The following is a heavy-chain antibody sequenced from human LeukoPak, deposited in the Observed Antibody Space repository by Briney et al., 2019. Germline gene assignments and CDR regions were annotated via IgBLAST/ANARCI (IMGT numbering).Heavy chain of an antibody. CDR3: ARHDQYYYDSSGYYYVAAFDI. CDR2: INHSGST. Sequence: PSETLSLTCAVYGGSFSGYYWSWIRQPPGKGLEWIGEINHSGSTNYNPSLKSRVTISVDTSKNQFSLKLSSVTAADTAVYYCARHDQYYYDSSGYYYVAAFDIWGQGTMVTVSS. D-gene: IGHD3-22*01. CDR1: GGSFSGYY. V-gene: IGHV4-34*01. J-gene: IGHJ3*02.